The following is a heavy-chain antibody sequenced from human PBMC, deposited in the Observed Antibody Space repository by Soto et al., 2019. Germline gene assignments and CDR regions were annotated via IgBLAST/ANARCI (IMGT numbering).Heavy chain of an antibody. CDR1: GFIFSDYW. CDR3: ASSYGMEV. V-gene: IGHV3-74*01. Sequence: LRLSCAASGFIFSDYWMHWVRQAPGKGPLWVSRITSDGSGTVYADSVKGRFTISRDNAKNTLYLQINRLRVEDTGVYYCASSYGMEVWGQGTTVTV. J-gene: IGHJ6*02. CDR2: ITSDGSGT. D-gene: IGHD3-16*01.